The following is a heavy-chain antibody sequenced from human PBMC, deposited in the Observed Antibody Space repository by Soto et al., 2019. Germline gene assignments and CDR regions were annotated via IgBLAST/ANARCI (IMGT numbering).Heavy chain of an antibody. CDR2: MFHSGGA. J-gene: IGHJ4*02. CDR1: DGSISTYDW. CDR3: ATATVTTVLYY. D-gene: IGHD4-17*01. V-gene: IGHV4-4*02. Sequence: LSLTCVVSDGSISTYDWWIWVRQPPGKGLEWIGKMFHSGGADYSPSLKSRVTISADTSKNQFSLKLSSVTAADTAVYYCATATVTTVLYYWGQGTLVTVSS.